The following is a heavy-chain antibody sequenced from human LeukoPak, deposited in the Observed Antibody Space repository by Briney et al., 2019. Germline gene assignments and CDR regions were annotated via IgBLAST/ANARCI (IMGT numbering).Heavy chain of an antibody. J-gene: IGHJ4*02. Sequence: SETLSLTCTVSGGSISSYYWSWIRQPPGKGLEWIGYIYYSGSTNYNPSLKSRVTISVDTSENQFSLKLSSVTAADTAVYYCAREGGSGYSDYWGQGTLVTVSS. CDR3: AREGGSGYSDY. D-gene: IGHD3-3*01. CDR2: IYYSGST. CDR1: GGSISSYY. V-gene: IGHV4-59*01.